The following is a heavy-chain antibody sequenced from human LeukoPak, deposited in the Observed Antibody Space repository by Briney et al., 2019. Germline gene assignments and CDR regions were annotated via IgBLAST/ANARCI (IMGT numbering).Heavy chain of an antibody. D-gene: IGHD3-10*01. J-gene: IGHJ4*02. Sequence: GGSLRLSCRASGFTFNNYNMEWVRQAPGKGLEWISSISSSGNYIHYADSVKGRFTISRDNAKNSLYLQMNSLRAEDTAVYYCARRSYGSGSYYIDYWGQGTLVTVSS. CDR3: ARRSYGSGSYYIDY. CDR1: GFTFNNYN. V-gene: IGHV3-21*01. CDR2: ISSSGNYI.